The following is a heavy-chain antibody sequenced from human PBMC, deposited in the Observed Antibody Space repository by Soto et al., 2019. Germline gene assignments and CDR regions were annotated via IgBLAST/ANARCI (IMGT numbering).Heavy chain of an antibody. CDR2: IKQDGSEK. CDR3: ARSYGDYVFDYYYGMDV. V-gene: IGHV3-7*04. Sequence: EVQLVESGGGLVQPGGSLRLSCAASGFTFSSYWMSWVHQAPGKGLEWVANIKQDGSEKYYVDSVKGRFTISRDNAKNSLYLQMNSLRAEDTAVYYCARSYGDYVFDYYYGMDVWGQGTTVTVSS. CDR1: GFTFSSYW. J-gene: IGHJ6*02. D-gene: IGHD4-17*01.